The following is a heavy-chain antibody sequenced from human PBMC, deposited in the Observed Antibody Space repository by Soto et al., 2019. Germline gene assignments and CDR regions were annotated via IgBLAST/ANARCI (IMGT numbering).Heavy chain of an antibody. CDR1: GFTFSSYA. V-gene: IGHV3-23*01. D-gene: IGHD3-10*01. J-gene: IGHJ3*01. CDR2: ISGSGGGT. CDR3: AKSRGSGSYFNPSDAFDF. Sequence: GGSLRLSCAASGFTFSSYAMSWVRQDPGKGLEWVSSISGSGGGTYYADSVKGRFTISRDNSKNTLSLQMNSLRAEDTTVYYCAKSRGSGSYFNPSDAFDFWGQGTMVTVSS.